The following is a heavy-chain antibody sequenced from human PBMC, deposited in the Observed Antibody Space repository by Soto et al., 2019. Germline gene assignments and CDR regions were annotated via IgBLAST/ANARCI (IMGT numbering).Heavy chain of an antibody. CDR2: IIPRSAKS. V-gene: IGHV1-69*13. D-gene: IGHD3-10*01. CDR3: ARFRGSYGMDF. CDR1: GDMFDTYT. J-gene: IGHJ6*02. Sequence: SVKVSCKASGDMFDTYTITWMRQAPGRGLEWVGGIIPRSAKSNYAQKFEGRVTITADESTSTAYMELSSLRSDDTAVYYCARFRGSYGMDFWGQGTTVTVSS.